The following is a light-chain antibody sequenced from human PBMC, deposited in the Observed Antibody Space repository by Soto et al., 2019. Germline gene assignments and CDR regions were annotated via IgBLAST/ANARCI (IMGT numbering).Light chain of an antibody. Sequence: MTQTPLSLPVTPGEPASISCRSSQSLFDGDYGNTYLAWYQQKPGKVPKLLIYAASTLQSGVPSRFSGSGSGTDFTLTISSLQPEDVATYYCQKYNSAPRGTFGQGTKVDIK. CDR1: QSLFDGDYGNTY. CDR2: AAS. J-gene: IGKJ1*01. V-gene: IGKV1-27*01. CDR3: QKYNSAPRGT.